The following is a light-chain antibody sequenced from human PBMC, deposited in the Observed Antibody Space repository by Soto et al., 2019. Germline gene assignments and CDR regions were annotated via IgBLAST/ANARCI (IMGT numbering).Light chain of an antibody. V-gene: IGKV1-39*01. CDR3: QQSYSMQDT. CDR1: QNIATS. Sequence: DVQMTQSPSSLSASVGDRVTITCRTSQNIATSLNWYQHKPGRAPHLLIYAASSLQSGVPSRFSGSGSGTDFTLTISSLQPEDFATYYCQQSYSMQDTFVQGTRLVIK. J-gene: IGKJ2*01. CDR2: AAS.